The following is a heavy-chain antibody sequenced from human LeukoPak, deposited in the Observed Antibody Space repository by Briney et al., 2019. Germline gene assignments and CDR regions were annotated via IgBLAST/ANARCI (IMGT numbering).Heavy chain of an antibody. CDR1: GFTFSSYA. Sequence: GGSLRLSCAASGFTFSSYAMSWVRQAPGKGLEWVSAISGSGGSTYYADSVKGRFTISRGNSENTVYLQMNSLRAEDTAVYYCAKVTYHHGFDVWGQGTRVTVSS. V-gene: IGHV3-23*01. J-gene: IGHJ6*02. CDR2: ISGSGGST. CDR3: AKVTYHHGFDV.